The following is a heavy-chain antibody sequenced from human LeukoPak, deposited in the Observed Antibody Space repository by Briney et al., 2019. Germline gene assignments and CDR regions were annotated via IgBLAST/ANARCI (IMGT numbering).Heavy chain of an antibody. CDR1: GFTFSSYG. V-gene: IGHV3-15*01. CDR2: IKSKTDGGTT. D-gene: IGHD3-3*01. CDR3: TTIFGVANRGAGDY. J-gene: IGHJ4*02. Sequence: KSGGSLRLSCAASGFTFSSYGMHWVRQAPGKGLEWVGRIKSKTDGGTTDYAAPVKGRFTISRDDSKNTLYLQMNSLKTEDTAVYYCTTIFGVANRGAGDYWGQGTLVTVSS.